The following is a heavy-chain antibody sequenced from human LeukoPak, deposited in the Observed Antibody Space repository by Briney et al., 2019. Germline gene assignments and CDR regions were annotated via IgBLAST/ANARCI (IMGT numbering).Heavy chain of an antibody. CDR1: GFTFSIDE. J-gene: IGHJ6*03. CDR2: ISTSGSSI. V-gene: IGHV3-48*03. D-gene: IGHD6-13*01. CDR3: ARDATTEVGTVYMDG. Sequence: QPGGSLRLSCSASGFTFSIDEINSVRQAPGKGLEWLSHISTSGSSINYADSVKGRFTISRDNAKNSLYLQMNSLRAEDTAVYYCARDATTEVGTVYMDGWGKGTTVTISS.